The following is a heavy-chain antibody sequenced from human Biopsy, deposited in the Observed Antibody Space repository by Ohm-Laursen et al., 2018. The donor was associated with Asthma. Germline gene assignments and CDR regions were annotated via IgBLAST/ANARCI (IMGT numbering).Heavy chain of an antibody. D-gene: IGHD6-19*01. Sequence: SLRLSCSASGFTVSRDHMFGVRQAPGKGLEWVSVIYSGRTSHTADSVRGRFTISRDFSKNTLHLQMHSVRVEDTDVYYCARGDSSGWSHYYFDYWGQGTLVTVSS. V-gene: IGHV3-53*01. CDR3: ARGDSSGWSHYYFDY. CDR1: GFTVSRDH. CDR2: IYSGRTS. J-gene: IGHJ4*02.